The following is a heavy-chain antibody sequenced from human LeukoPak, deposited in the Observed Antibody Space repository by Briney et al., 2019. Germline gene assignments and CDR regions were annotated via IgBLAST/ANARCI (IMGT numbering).Heavy chain of an antibody. CDR3: TITGGPTVTAFDL. J-gene: IGHJ4*02. V-gene: IGHV3-7*02. CDR1: GFSFTTYW. Sequence: PGGSLRLSCAASGFSFTTYWMSWVRQAPGKGLEWVANINQGGTERYVDSVKGRFTISRDNAKSSLYLQMNSLRVEDTAVYYCTITGGPTVTAFDLWGQGILVTVSS. D-gene: IGHD4-17*01. CDR2: INQGGTER.